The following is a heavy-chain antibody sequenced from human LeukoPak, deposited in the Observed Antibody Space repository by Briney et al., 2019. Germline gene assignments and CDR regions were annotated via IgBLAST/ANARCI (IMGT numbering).Heavy chain of an antibody. V-gene: IGHV3-48*01. CDR1: GFTFSSYS. CDR2: ISSSSSTI. Sequence: GGSLRLSCAAAGFTFSSYSMNWVRQAPGKGLEWVSYISSSSSTIYYADSVKGRFTISRDNAKNSLYLQMNSLRAEDTAVYYCVTPFEAGYYSPFDYWGQGTLVTVSS. D-gene: IGHD3-9*01. CDR3: VTPFEAGYYSPFDY. J-gene: IGHJ4*02.